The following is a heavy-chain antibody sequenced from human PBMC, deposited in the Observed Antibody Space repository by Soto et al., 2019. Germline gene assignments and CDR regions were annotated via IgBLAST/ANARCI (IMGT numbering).Heavy chain of an antibody. Sequence: GGSRRRSWPASGLTFNTHWMSWVRQAPGNGLGWVDHTNSEGKEKDYVDSAIGLFTISRGHARNSRYLYINNLSTNDTASYSCVAWGPSSSKPWGRGTMGTVSS. CDR1: GLTFNTHW. CDR2: TNSEGKEK. CDR3: VAWGPSSSKP. D-gene: IGHD3-16*01. J-gene: IGHJ5*02. V-gene: IGHV3-7*03.